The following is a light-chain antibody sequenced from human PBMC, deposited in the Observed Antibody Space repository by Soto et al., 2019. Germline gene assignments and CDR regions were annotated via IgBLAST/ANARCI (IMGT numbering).Light chain of an antibody. CDR2: ATS. J-gene: IGKJ3*01. CDR1: QSISSY. V-gene: IGKV1-39*01. Sequence: DIQMTQSPSSLSASVGDRVTITCRASQSISSYLNWYQQKPGKAPKLRIYATSSLQSGVPSSFSVSGSVTDFTLTISSLQPEDFATYYCQQSYSTPFTYGTGTKVDIK. CDR3: QQSYSTPFT.